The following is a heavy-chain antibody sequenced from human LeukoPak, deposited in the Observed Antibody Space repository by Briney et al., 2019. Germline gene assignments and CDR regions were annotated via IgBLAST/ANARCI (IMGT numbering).Heavy chain of an antibody. Sequence: SETLSLTCTVSGGSISSSDYYWIWIRQPPGKGLEWIGYIFYTGSANYNPSLKSRVTISVDTSKNQFSLRLRSVTAADTALYYCARVYSGWSFAPWGQGTLVTVSS. CDR2: IFYTGSA. D-gene: IGHD5-12*01. J-gene: IGHJ5*02. CDR3: ARVYSGWSFAP. V-gene: IGHV4-61*08. CDR1: GGSISSSDYY.